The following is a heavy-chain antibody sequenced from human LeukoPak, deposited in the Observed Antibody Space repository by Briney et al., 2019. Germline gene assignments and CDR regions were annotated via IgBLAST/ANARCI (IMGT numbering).Heavy chain of an antibody. CDR1: GYTFTSYD. CDR2: MNPNSGKT. J-gene: IGHJ5*02. V-gene: IGHV1-8*01. D-gene: IGHD3-3*01. CDR3: ARASSDFWSGYGFDP. Sequence: ASVKVSCKASGYTFTSYDINWVRQATGQGLEWMGWMNPNSGKTVYAQKFQGRVTMTRNTSINTAYMELSSLRSEDTAVYYFARASSDFWSGYGFDPWGQGTLVTVSS.